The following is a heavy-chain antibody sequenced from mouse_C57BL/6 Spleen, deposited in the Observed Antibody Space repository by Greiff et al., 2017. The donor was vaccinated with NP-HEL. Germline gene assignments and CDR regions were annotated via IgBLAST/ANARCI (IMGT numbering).Heavy chain of an antibody. Sequence: EVQLQQSGAELVRPGASVKLSCTASGFNIKDDYMHWVKQRPEQGLEWIGWIDPENGDTEYASKFQGKATITADTSSNTAYLQLSSLTSEDTAVYYCTCYDYEVAYWGQGTLVTVSA. CDR1: GFNIKDDY. J-gene: IGHJ3*01. V-gene: IGHV14-4*01. CDR3: TCYDYEVAY. D-gene: IGHD2-4*01. CDR2: IDPENGDT.